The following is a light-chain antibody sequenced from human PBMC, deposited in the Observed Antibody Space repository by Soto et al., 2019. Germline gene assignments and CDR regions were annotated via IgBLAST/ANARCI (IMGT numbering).Light chain of an antibody. CDR3: QQYNNWPPLT. J-gene: IGKJ4*01. CDR2: GAS. Sequence: EIVMTQSPATLSVSPGESATLSCRASQSVSGNLAWYQQKPGQAPRLLIYGASTRATGIPARFSGSGSGTEFTLAISSLQSEDFAVYYCQQYNNWPPLTFGGGTKVEIK. CDR1: QSVSGN. V-gene: IGKV3-15*01.